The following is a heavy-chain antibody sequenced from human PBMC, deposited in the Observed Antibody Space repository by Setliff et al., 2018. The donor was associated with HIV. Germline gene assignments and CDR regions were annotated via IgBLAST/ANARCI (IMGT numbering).Heavy chain of an antibody. CDR2: VFHSGSA. Sequence: PSETLSLTCAVSGGPLNSRNWWSWVRQPPGKGLEWIGEVFHSGSANSNASLRSRVMISVDTSKNQFSLKLSAVTAADTAVYYCARDHVFGSRTGFDPWGPGILVTVPQ. D-gene: IGHD3-10*01. CDR3: ARDHVFGSRTGFDP. V-gene: IGHV4-4*02. CDR1: GGPLNSRNW. J-gene: IGHJ5*02.